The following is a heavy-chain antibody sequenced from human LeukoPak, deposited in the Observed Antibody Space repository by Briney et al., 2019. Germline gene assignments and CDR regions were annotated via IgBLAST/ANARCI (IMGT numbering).Heavy chain of an antibody. Sequence: GGSLRLSCAASGFPFSSYWMAWVRQAPGKGLDWVATITLDGSDSYYVDSVKGRFTVSRDNAKNSLYLQMNSLRVEDTAVFYCTTENWYVFENWGQGSLVTVSS. J-gene: IGHJ4*02. CDR3: TTENWYVFEN. D-gene: IGHD1-1*01. CDR1: GFPFSSYW. CDR2: ITLDGSDS. V-gene: IGHV3-7*04.